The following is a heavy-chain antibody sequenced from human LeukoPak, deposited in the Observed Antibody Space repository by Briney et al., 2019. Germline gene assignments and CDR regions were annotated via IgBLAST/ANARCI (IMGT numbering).Heavy chain of an antibody. Sequence: PGGSLRLLCAASRFIFYNYAMSWVRQAPGEGLEGVTCISGSGNSTHYADFVKGRCTISRDNSKNTLYLQMNSLRAEDTAVYYCAKDFCLGLFGESCGYFNSWGQRTLVSVSS. D-gene: IGHD3-10*02. CDR3: AKDFCLGLFGESCGYFNS. CDR2: ISGSGNST. J-gene: IGHJ4*02. CDR1: RFIFYNYA. V-gene: IGHV3-23*01.